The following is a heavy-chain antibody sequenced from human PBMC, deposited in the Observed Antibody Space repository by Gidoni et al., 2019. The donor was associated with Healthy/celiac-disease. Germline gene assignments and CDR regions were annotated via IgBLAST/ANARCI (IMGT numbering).Heavy chain of an antibody. CDR3: AVDTVAGGSGFDY. Sequence: QGQRVQSGAEGKKPGSSVKGSCKASGGTFSSYAISWVRQAPGPGLEWMGWLIPIFGTATYAQKFQGRVTITADESTSTAYMELSSLRSEDTAVYYCAVDTVAGGSGFDYWGQGTLVTVSS. CDR1: GGTFSSYA. V-gene: IGHV1-69*01. D-gene: IGHD6-19*01. J-gene: IGHJ4*02. CDR2: LIPIFGTA.